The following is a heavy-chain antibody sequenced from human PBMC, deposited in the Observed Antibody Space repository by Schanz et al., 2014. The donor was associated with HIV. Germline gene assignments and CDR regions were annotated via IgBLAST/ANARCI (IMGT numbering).Heavy chain of an antibody. CDR1: GYPFTSQY. J-gene: IGHJ3*02. D-gene: IGHD4-17*01. V-gene: IGHV1-8*02. CDR2: MNPNSGNT. Sequence: QVQLVQSGAEGRKPGASVKVSCKASGYPFTSQYMHWVRQAPGQGLEWMGWMNPNSGNTGYAQKFQGRVTMTRNTSISTAYMELSSLRSEDTAVYYCARGERTVHDAFDIWGQGTMVTVSS. CDR3: ARGERTVHDAFDI.